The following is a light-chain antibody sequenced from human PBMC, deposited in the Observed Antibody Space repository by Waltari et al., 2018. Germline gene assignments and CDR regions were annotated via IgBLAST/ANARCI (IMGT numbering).Light chain of an antibody. V-gene: IGLV1-40*01. CDR1: SSNIGAGYD. Sequence: QSVLTQPPSVSGAPGQRVTISCTGSSSNIGAGYDVYWYQQLPRTAPKLPVYGSRMRPSGVPDRFSASKSGTSASLAITGLQAEDEADYYCQSFDRSLSGVIFGGGTKLTVL. CDR3: QSFDRSLSGVI. CDR2: GSR. J-gene: IGLJ2*01.